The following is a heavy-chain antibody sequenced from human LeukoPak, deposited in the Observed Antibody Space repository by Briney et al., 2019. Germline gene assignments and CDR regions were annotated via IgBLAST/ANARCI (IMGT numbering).Heavy chain of an antibody. D-gene: IGHD3-10*01. V-gene: IGHV3-21*01. CDR3: ARGGVYYYGSGSYCDY. J-gene: IGHJ4*02. CDR1: GFTFSSYS. CDR2: ISSSSSYI. Sequence: GGSLRLSCAASGFTFSSYSMNWVRQAPGKGLEWVSSISSSSSYIYYADSVKGRFTISRDNSKNTLYLQMNSLRAEDTAVYYCARGGVYYYGSGSYCDYWGQGTLVTVSS.